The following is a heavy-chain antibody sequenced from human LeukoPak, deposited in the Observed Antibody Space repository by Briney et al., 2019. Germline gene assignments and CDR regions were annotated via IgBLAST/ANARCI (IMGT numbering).Heavy chain of an antibody. V-gene: IGHV4-30-2*01. CDR2: IYHSGST. CDR1: GGSISSGGYY. Sequence: SETLSLTCTVSGGSISSGGYYWSWIRQPPGKGLEWIGYIYHSGSTYYNPSLKSRVTISVDTSKNQFSLKLSSVTAADTAVYYCARDYSSSWSKGVRYFDYWGQGTLVTVSS. D-gene: IGHD6-13*01. J-gene: IGHJ4*02. CDR3: ARDYSSSWSKGVRYFDY.